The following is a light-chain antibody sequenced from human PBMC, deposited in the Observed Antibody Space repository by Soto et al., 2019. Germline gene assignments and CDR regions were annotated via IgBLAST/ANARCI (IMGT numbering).Light chain of an antibody. J-gene: IGKJ2*01. CDR3: QQYDNLPYT. CDR1: QDISNY. CDR2: DAS. Sequence: DLQMTQSPSSLSASVGDRVTITCQASQDISNYLNWYQQKPGKAPKLLIYDASNLETGVPSRFSGSGYWTDFTFTISSLQPEDIATYYCQQYDNLPYTFGQGTKLEIK. V-gene: IGKV1-33*01.